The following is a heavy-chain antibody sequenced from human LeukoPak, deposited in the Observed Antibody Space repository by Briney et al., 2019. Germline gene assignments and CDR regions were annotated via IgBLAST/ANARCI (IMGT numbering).Heavy chain of an antibody. D-gene: IGHD3-22*01. J-gene: IGHJ3*02. CDR2: INHSGST. CDR3: ARLFPYYYDSSDSRAFDI. V-gene: IGHV4-34*01. CDR1: GGSFSGYY. Sequence: PSETLSLTCAVYGGSFSGYYWSWIRQPPGKGLEWIGEINHSGSTNYNPSLKSRVTISVDTSKNQFSLKLSSVTAADTAVYYCARLFPYYYDSSDSRAFDIWGQGTMVTVSS.